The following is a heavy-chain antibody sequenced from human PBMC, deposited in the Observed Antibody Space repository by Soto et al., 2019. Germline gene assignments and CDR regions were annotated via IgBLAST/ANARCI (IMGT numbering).Heavy chain of an antibody. CDR1: GFTFSSYW. CDR2: IKQDGSEK. CDR3: ARDGFVCIGGSCYSRSLNNWFDS. D-gene: IGHD2-15*01. Sequence: PGGSLRLSCAASGFTFSSYWMSWVRQAPGKGLEWVANIKQDGSEKYYADSVKGRFTISRDNAKNSLHLQMNSLRAEDTAVYYCARDGFVCIGGSCYSRSLNNWFDSWGQGTLVTVSS. J-gene: IGHJ5*01. V-gene: IGHV3-7*01.